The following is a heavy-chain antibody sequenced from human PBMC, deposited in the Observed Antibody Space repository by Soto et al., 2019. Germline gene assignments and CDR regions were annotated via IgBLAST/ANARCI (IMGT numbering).Heavy chain of an antibody. D-gene: IGHD5-12*01. CDR1: GGTFSSYA. J-gene: IGHJ6*02. Sequence: ASVKVSCKASGGTFSSYAISWVRQAPGQGLEWMGGIIPIFGRANYAQKVQGRVTVAADESTSTAYSELSSLRSEDTAVYYCATGGYSGYDYNYYYYGMDVWGQGTTVTVSS. CDR2: IIPIFGRA. V-gene: IGHV1-69*13. CDR3: ATGGYSGYDYNYYYYGMDV.